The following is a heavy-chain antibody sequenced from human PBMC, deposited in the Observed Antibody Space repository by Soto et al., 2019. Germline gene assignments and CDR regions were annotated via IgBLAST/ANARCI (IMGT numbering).Heavy chain of an antibody. CDR1: GYTFIRYG. CDR2: ISPYNDYT. CDR3: ARGGYYDNSWGKLSHYGLDV. J-gene: IGHJ6*02. Sequence: QVQLAQSANEVKKPGASVRVSCKAAGYTFIRYGIAWVRQAPGQGLEWMGWISPYNDYTVYAQKFQGRVSMTADTSMRTVYMNLKGLKSDETAVYYCARGGYYDNSWGKLSHYGLDVWGQGTSVSVSS. V-gene: IGHV1-18*01. D-gene: IGHD3-16*01.